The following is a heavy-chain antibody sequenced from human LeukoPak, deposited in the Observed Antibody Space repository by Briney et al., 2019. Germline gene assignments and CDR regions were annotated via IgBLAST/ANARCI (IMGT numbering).Heavy chain of an antibody. V-gene: IGHV3-23*01. Sequence: PAGSLRLSCAAPGFTFSSYSKSWIRKAPGKGLERVSASSGSGGGTYYDDAVNGRFTISRNNSKNTLYLQMNSLRVEETAVYYGAKDCKGSGSYVPFEYWGRGPLVPVS. CDR2: SSGSGGGT. D-gene: IGHD3-10*01. CDR3: AKDCKGSGSYVPFEY. CDR1: GFTFSSYS. J-gene: IGHJ4*02.